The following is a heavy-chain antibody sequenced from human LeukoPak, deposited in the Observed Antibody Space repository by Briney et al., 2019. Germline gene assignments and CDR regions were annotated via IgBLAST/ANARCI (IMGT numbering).Heavy chain of an antibody. D-gene: IGHD1-1*01. CDR1: GFSFRRFW. V-gene: IGHV3-7*01. CDR2: INGDGDGK. J-gene: IGHJ3*02. Sequence: PGGSLRLSCAGSGFSFRRFWMTWVRQAPGRGLEWVANINGDGDGKRYADSVKDRFTISRDNARSLVFLQLHSLRDEDTALYYCARDSSPDSATTYYDALDMWGQGTMVTVSS. CDR3: ARDSSPDSATTYYDALDM.